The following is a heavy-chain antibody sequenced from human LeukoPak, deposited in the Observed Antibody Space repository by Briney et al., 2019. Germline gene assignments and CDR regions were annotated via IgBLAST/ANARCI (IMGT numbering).Heavy chain of an antibody. Sequence: GGSLRLSCAASGFTFSTYGMHWVRQAPGKGLEWVAVIWYDGSIKYYADSVKGRFTISRDNSKNTLFLQMNSLGAEDTAVYYCARAVGPYDYWGQGTLVTVYS. CDR2: IWYDGSIK. CDR1: GFTFSTYG. CDR3: ARAVGPYDY. J-gene: IGHJ4*02. D-gene: IGHD3-10*01. V-gene: IGHV3-33*01.